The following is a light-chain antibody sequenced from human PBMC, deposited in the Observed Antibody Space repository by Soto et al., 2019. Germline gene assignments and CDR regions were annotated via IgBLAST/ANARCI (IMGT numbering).Light chain of an antibody. CDR2: DVN. CDR3: FSKISGFVYG. Sequence: QSALAHPASVSGSFGESITISFSGPNTYLCVYGYFSWYQHHPGKARKFLIYDVNNLPSGISDRLYCSKSCDTASLTISGLQAEDEADYFCFSKISGFVYGFGTGTKVTVL. J-gene: IGLJ1*01. CDR1: NTYLCVYGY. V-gene: IGLV2-14*01.